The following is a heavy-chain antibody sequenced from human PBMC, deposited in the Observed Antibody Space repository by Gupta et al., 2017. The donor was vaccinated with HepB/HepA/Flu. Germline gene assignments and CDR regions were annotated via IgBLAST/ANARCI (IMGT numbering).Heavy chain of an antibody. Sequence: QVQLLESGGGVVQPGRSLRLSCAASGFTFSDYALHWFRQAPGKGLEWVAAISYGGTIKHYADSVRGRFTISRDTSKQTLFLQLNRLRRKDTGIYYCTKDGMSSSVYYYYYMDVWGKGTAVTVSS. CDR3: TKDGMSSSVYYYYYMDV. D-gene: IGHD1-26*01. V-gene: IGHV3-30*18. CDR1: GFTFSDYA. CDR2: ISYGGTIK. J-gene: IGHJ6*03.